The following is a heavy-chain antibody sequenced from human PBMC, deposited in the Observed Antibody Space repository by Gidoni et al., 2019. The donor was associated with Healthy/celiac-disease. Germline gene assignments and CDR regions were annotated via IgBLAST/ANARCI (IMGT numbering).Heavy chain of an antibody. J-gene: IGHJ4*02. D-gene: IGHD6-19*01. CDR2: INPNSGGT. V-gene: IGHV1-2*04. CDR1: GYTFTGYY. CDR3: ARSSIAVAGESYYFDY. Sequence: QVQLVQSGAEVKKPGASVKVSCKASGYTFTGYYMHWVRQAPGQGLEWMGWINPNSGGTNDAQKFQGWVTMTRDTSISTAYMELSRLRSDDTAVYYCARSSIAVAGESYYFDYWGQGTLVTVSS.